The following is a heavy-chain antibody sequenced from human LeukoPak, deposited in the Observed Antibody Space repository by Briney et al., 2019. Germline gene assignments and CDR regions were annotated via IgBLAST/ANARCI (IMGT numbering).Heavy chain of an antibody. CDR1: GFTFSSYA. CDR3: AQDSGSYHPEYFQH. D-gene: IGHD1-26*01. V-gene: IGHV3-23*01. CDR2: ISGGGGST. J-gene: IGHJ1*01. Sequence: PGGSLRLSXAASGFTFSSYAMSWVRQAPGKGLEWVSAISGGGGSTYYADSVKGRFTISRDNSKNTLYMQMNSLRAEDTAVYYCAQDSGSYHPEYFQHWGQGTLVTVSS.